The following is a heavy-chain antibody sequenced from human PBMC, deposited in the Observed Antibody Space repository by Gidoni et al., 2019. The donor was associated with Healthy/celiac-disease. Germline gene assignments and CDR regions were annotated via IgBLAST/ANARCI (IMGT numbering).Heavy chain of an antibody. CDR3: TTVTVTMIVVRRGYFDY. V-gene: IGHV3-15*01. D-gene: IGHD3-22*01. CDR2: IKSKTDGGTT. Sequence: EVQLVESGGGLVKPGGSLRRSCSASGFTFSNAWLGWVRRAPGKGLEGVCRIKSKTDGGTTDYAAPVKGRFTISRDDSKNTLYLQMNSLKTEDTAVYYCTTVTVTMIVVRRGYFDYWGQGTLVTVSS. CDR1: GFTFSNAW. J-gene: IGHJ4*02.